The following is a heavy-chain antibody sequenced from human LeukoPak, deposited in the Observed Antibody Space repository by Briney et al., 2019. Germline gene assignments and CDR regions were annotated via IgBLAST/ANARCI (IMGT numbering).Heavy chain of an antibody. D-gene: IGHD5-12*01. Sequence: PGGSLRLSCAASGFTFSSYSMNWVRLAPGKGLEWVSSISSSSSYIYYADSVKGRFTISRDNAKNSLYLQMNSLRAEDTAVYYCARDKWSDIVASQRVPFDYWGQGTLVTVSS. CDR1: GFTFSSYS. J-gene: IGHJ4*02. CDR3: ARDKWSDIVASQRVPFDY. V-gene: IGHV3-21*01. CDR2: ISSSSSYI.